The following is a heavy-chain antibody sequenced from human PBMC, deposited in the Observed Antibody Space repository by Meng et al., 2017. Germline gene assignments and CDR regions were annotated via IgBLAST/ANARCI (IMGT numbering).Heavy chain of an antibody. CDR2: ISAYNGNT. V-gene: IGHV1-18*01. CDR1: GHTFSRYG. CDR3: APTTVTTYSEYFQH. J-gene: IGHJ1*01. Sequence: VHLVQVGVGVKKPGASVKISRVASGHTFSRYGIDWVRQTPGQGLEWMGCISAYNGNTNYAQKLQGRVTMTTDTSTSTAYMELRRLRSDDTAVYYCAPTTVTTYSEYFQHWGQGTLVTVSS. D-gene: IGHD4-11*01.